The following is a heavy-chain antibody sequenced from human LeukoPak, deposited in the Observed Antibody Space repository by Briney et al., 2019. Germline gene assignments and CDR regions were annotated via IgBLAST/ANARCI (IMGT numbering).Heavy chain of an antibody. J-gene: IGHJ4*02. Sequence: PAGSLRLAWAASGFTFSTYTMNWVRQAPGKGLEWVSSISSGSSYISYADSLKGRFNISRDNPKNSLYLQINSLRAEDTAVYYCARDACSSTSCFRDYWGQGTRVTVSS. CDR3: ARDACSSTSCFRDY. CDR2: ISSGSSYI. V-gene: IGHV3-21*01. D-gene: IGHD2-2*01. CDR1: GFTFSTYT.